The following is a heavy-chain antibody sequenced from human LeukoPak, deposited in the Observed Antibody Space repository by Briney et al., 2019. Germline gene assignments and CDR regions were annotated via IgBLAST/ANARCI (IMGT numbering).Heavy chain of an antibody. CDR3: AKDLYYDYVWGSYRNVPMDH. CDR1: GFTFSSYG. CDR2: ISYDGSNK. V-gene: IGHV3-30*18. D-gene: IGHD3-16*02. Sequence: GRSLRLSCAASGFTFSSYGMHWVRQAPGKGLEWVAVISYDGSNKYYADSVKGRFTISRDNSKNTLYLQMNSLRVEDTAVYYCAKDLYYDYVWGSYRNVPMDHWGQGTLVTVSS. J-gene: IGHJ4*02.